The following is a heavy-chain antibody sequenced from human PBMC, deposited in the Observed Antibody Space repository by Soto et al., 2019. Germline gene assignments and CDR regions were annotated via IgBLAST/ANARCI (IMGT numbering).Heavy chain of an antibody. CDR1: GFTFSSYS. D-gene: IGHD6-19*01. Sequence: EVPLVESGGGLVQPGGSLRLSCAASGFTFSSYSMNWVRQAPGKGLEWVSDISSSGSTIYYADSVKGRFTISRDNAKKSLYLQMNSLRAEDTAVYYCARIAVAGHYWYIDLWGRGTLVTVSS. CDR2: ISSSGSTI. J-gene: IGHJ2*01. CDR3: ARIAVAGHYWYIDL. V-gene: IGHV3-48*01.